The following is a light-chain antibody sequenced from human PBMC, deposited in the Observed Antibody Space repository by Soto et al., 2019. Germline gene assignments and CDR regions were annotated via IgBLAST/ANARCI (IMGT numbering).Light chain of an antibody. CDR3: QQRSNWA. Sequence: EIVLTQSPATLSLSPGERATLSCRASQSVSSYLAWYQQKPGQAPRLLIYDASNWATGIPARFSGSGSGTDFNLTISSLEPEDFAVYYCQQRSNWAFGQGTKVEIK. V-gene: IGKV3-11*01. J-gene: IGKJ1*01. CDR1: QSVSSY. CDR2: DAS.